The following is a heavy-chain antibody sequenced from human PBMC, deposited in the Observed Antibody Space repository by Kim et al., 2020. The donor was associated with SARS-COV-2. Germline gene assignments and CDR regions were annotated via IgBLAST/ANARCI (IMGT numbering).Heavy chain of an antibody. CDR1: GFTFSSYE. J-gene: IGHJ4*02. V-gene: IGHV3-48*03. D-gene: IGHD4-4*01. CDR3: ARGQNYSPFDY. CDR2: IIGSGTTI. Sequence: GGSLRLSCAASGFTFSSYEMNWVRQAPGKGLEWVSYIIGSGTTIYYADSVRGRFTISRDNAKNSLYLQMNSLRAEDTAVYYCARGQNYSPFDYWGQGTL.